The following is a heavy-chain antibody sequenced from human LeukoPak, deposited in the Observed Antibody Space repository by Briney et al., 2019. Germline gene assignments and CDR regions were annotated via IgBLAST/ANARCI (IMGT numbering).Heavy chain of an antibody. V-gene: IGHV1-18*01. CDR2: ISAYNGNT. CDR1: GYTFTSYG. CDR3: ARVGVGYYYYYYGMDV. J-gene: IGHJ6*02. D-gene: IGHD3-16*01. Sequence: ASVKVSCKASGYTFTSYGISWVRQAPGQGREWMGWISAYNGNTTYAQKLQGRVTMTTDTSTSTAYMELRSLRSDDTAVYYCARVGVGYYYYYYGMDVWGQGTTVTVSS.